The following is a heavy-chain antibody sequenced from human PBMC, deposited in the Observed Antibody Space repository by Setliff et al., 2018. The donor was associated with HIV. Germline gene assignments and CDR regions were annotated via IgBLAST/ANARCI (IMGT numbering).Heavy chain of an antibody. V-gene: IGHV4-59*08. CDR2: IYYSGST. D-gene: IGHD3-3*01. Sequence: SETLSLTCNVSGVSITSYYWSWIRQSPGKGLEYIGYIYYSGSTSYNPSLRSRVTISVDTSKNQFSLKLTSVTAADTAVYYCARWEWGWPVDYWGQGTLVTVSS. CDR1: GVSITSYY. CDR3: ARWEWGWPVDY. J-gene: IGHJ4*02.